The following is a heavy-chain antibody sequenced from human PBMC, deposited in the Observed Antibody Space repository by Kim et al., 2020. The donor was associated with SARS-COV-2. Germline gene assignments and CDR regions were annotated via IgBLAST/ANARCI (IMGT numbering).Heavy chain of an antibody. CDR2: ITSSSSTI. CDR1: GLSFSTYS. V-gene: IGHV3-48*04. CDR3: AITAPLDY. Sequence: GGSLRLSCAASGLSFSTYSMNWVRQAPGKGLEWVSYITSSSSTIYYADSVKGRFTISRDHAKNSLYLQMNSLRAEDTAVYYCAITAPLDYWGQGTLVTVSS. J-gene: IGHJ4*02.